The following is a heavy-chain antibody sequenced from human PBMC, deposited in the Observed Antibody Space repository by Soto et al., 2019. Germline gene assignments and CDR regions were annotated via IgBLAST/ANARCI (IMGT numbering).Heavy chain of an antibody. V-gene: IGHV1-3*01. J-gene: IGHJ3*02. CDR1: GYTFTSYA. CDR3: ARLNYYDSSGYYEGDAFDI. CDR2: INAGNGNT. Sequence: QVQLVQSGAEVKKPGASVKVSCKASGYTFTSYAMHWVRQAPGQRLEWMGWINAGNGNTKYSQKFQGRVTITRDTSASTAYMELSRLRSEDTAVYYCARLNYYDSSGYYEGDAFDIWGQGTMVTVSS. D-gene: IGHD3-22*01.